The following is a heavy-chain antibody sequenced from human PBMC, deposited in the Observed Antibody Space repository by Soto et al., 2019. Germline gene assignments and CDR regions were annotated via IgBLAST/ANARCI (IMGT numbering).Heavy chain of an antibody. CDR1: GFTFSSYG. CDR3: AKDSGDGYFDY. Sequence: AGGSLRLSCAASGFTFSSYGMHWVRQAPGKGLEWVAVISYDGSNKYYADSVKGRFTISRDNSKNTLYLQMNSLRAEDTAVYYCAKDSGDGYFDYWGQGTLVTVSS. V-gene: IGHV3-30*18. J-gene: IGHJ4*02. CDR2: ISYDGSNK.